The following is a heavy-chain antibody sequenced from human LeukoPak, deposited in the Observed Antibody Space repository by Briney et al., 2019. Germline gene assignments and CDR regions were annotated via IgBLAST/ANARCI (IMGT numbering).Heavy chain of an antibody. D-gene: IGHD6-13*01. Sequence: ASVKVPCKVSGYTLTELSMHWVRQAPGKGLEWMGGFDPEDGETIYAQKFQGRVTMTEDTSTDTAYMELSSLRSEDTAVYYCATDFVAAAGTGVPKGYWGQGTLVTVSS. V-gene: IGHV1-24*01. CDR1: GYTLTELS. CDR3: ATDFVAAAGTGVPKGY. J-gene: IGHJ4*02. CDR2: FDPEDGET.